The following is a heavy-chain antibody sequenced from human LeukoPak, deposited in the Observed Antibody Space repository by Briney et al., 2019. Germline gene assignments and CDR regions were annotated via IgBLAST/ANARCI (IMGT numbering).Heavy chain of an antibody. CDR1: GFTFSSYS. CDR3: ARKRFTNNWRTGRSFDT. Sequence: PGGSLRLSCAASGFTFSSYSMNWVRQAPGKGLEWVSYISSSSSTIYYADSVKGRFTISRDNAKNSLYLQMNSLRAEDTALYFCARKRFTNNWRTGRSFDTWGQGTLVTVSS. CDR2: ISSSSSTI. J-gene: IGHJ3*02. V-gene: IGHV3-48*04. D-gene: IGHD1-1*01.